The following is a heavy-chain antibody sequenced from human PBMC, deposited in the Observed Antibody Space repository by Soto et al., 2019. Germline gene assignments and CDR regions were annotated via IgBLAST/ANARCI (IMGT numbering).Heavy chain of an antibody. CDR2: IYNDGTYS. CDR1: GFNFTMYW. CDR3: TRGPRPISTGTGAY. V-gene: IGHV3-74*01. Sequence: GGSLRLSCAASGFNFTMYWMHWVGQRPGGGLGWISRIYNDGTYSDYADSVRGRFTISRDNVNDTLYLQMNNLRAEDAGLYYCTRGPRPISTGTGAYWGQGTLVTVSS. J-gene: IGHJ4*02. D-gene: IGHD3-10*01.